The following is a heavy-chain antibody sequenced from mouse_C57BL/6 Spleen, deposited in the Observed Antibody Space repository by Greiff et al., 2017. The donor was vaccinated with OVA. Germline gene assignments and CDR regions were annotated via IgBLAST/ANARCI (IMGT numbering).Heavy chain of an antibody. J-gene: IGHJ3*01. CDR1: GFSFNTYA. CDR3: VRRHGSSSWFAY. V-gene: IGHV10-1*01. D-gene: IGHD1-1*01. Sequence: EVKLVDSGGGLVQPKGPLKLSCAASGFSFNTYAMNWVRQAPGKGLEWVARIRSKSNNYATYYADSVKDRFTISRDDSESMLYLQMNNLKTEDTAMYYCVRRHGSSSWFAYWGQGTLVTVSA. CDR2: IRSKSNNYAT.